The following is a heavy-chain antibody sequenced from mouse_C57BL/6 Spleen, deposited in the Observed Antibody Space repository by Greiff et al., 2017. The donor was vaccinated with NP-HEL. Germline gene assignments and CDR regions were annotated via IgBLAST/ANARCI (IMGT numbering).Heavy chain of an antibody. Sequence: QVQLQQPGAELVKPGASVKMSCKASGYTFTSYWITWVKQRPGQGLEWMGDIYPGSGSTNYNEKFKSKATLTVDTSSSTAYMQLSSLTSEDSAVYYCARANNYSNYGWFAYWGQVTLVTVSA. CDR1: GYTFTSYW. D-gene: IGHD2-5*01. J-gene: IGHJ3*01. V-gene: IGHV1-55*01. CDR2: IYPGSGST. CDR3: ARANNYSNYGWFAY.